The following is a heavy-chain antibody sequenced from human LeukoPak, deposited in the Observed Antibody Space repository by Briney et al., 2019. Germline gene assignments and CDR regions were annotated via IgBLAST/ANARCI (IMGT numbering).Heavy chain of an antibody. J-gene: IGHJ6*03. V-gene: IGHV4-4*09. CDR2: ISTSEST. CDR3: ARAGYEHSSSLSYYYYMDV. CDR1: RGSISTYY. Sequence: SETLSLTCTISRGSISTYYWSWIRQPPGKGLEWIGYISTSESTNYNPSLKSRITISVDTSKNQFSLKLSSVTAADTAVYYCARAGYEHSSSLSYYYYMDVWGKGTTVTVSS. D-gene: IGHD6-6*01.